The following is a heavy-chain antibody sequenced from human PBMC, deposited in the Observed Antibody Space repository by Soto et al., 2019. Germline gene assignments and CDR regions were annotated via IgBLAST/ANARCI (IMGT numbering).Heavy chain of an antibody. CDR3: AREPPYCTNGVCWGFGLDY. CDR2: ISSSSSYI. V-gene: IGHV3-21*01. Sequence: PGGSLRLSCAASGFTFSSYSMNWVRQAPGKGLEWVSSISSSSSYIYYADSVKGRFTISRDNAKNSLYLQMNSLRAEDTAVYYCAREPPYCTNGVCWGFGLDYWGQGTLVTVSS. CDR1: GFTFSSYS. D-gene: IGHD2-8*01. J-gene: IGHJ4*02.